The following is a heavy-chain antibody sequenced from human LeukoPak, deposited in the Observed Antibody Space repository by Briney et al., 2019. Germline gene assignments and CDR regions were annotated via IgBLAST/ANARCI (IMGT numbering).Heavy chain of an antibody. CDR3: AREGAAAGSDY. D-gene: IGHD6-13*01. J-gene: IGHJ4*02. Sequence: SETLSLTCAVYGGSFSGYYWSWIRQLPGKGLEWIGEINHSGSTNYNPSLKSRVTISVDTSKNQFSLKLSSVTAADTAVYYCAREGAAAGSDYWGQGTLVTVSS. CDR2: INHSGST. V-gene: IGHV4-34*01. CDR1: GGSFSGYY.